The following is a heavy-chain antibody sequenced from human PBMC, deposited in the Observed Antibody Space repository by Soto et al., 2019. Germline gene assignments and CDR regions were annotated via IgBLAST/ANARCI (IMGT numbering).Heavy chain of an antibody. CDR2: TYYRSKWYN. Sequence: SQTLSLTCAISGDSVSSNSAAWNWIRQSPSRGLEWLGRTYYRSKWYNDYAVSVKSRITINPDTSKNQFSLQLNSVTPEDTAVHYCAREGPSDDRYYYYYGMDVWGQGTTVTVSS. D-gene: IGHD1-1*01. J-gene: IGHJ6*02. CDR1: GDSVSSNSAA. CDR3: AREGPSDDRYYYYYGMDV. V-gene: IGHV6-1*01.